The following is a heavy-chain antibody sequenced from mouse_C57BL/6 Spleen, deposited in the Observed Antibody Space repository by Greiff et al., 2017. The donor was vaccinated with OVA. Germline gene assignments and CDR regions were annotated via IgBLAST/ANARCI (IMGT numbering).Heavy chain of an antibody. D-gene: IGHD1-1*01. CDR2: TYPGDGDT. CDR3: ATDYYGSPPWFAY. V-gene: IGHV1-82*01. J-gene: IGHJ3*01. Sequence: VQLQQSGPELVKPGASVKISCKASGYAFSSSWMNWVKQRPGKGLEWIGRTYPGDGDTNYNGKFKGKATLTADKSSSTAYMQLSSLTSDDSAVYFCATDYYGSPPWFAYWGQGTLVTVSA. CDR1: GYAFSSSW.